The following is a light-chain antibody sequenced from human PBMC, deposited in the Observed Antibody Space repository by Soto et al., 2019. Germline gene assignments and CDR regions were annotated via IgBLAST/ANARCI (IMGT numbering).Light chain of an antibody. CDR3: HQYDNYGGT. CDR1: QSISIS. J-gene: IGKJ1*01. CDR2: NAS. Sequence: DIQMTQTPSTRSASVGDRVTIPCRASQSISISLAWYQQKPGKAPKLLIFNASSLETGVPSRFCGSVYGTEFSLTVRCLQADDFTTYCYHQYDNYGGTCGQGTTVDIK. V-gene: IGKV1-5*01.